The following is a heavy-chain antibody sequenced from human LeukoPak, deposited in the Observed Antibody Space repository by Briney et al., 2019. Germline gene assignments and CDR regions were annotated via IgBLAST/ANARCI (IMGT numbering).Heavy chain of an antibody. D-gene: IGHD6-25*01. J-gene: IGHJ6*04. CDR1: GGSISSSNW. CDR3: ARAVAAQLQKMDV. CDR2: IYHSGST. V-gene: IGHV4-4*02. Sequence: SETLSLTCAVSGGSISSSNWWSWVRQPPGKGLEWIGEIYHSGSTNYNPSLKSRVTISVDTSKNQFSLKLSSVTAADTAVYYCARAVAAQLQKMDVWGKGTTVTVSS.